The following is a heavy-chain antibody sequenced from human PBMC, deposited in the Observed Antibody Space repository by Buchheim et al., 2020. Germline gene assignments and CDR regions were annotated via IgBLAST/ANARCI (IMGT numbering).Heavy chain of an antibody. CDR2: IRSAGG. CDR1: GLTFGEES. D-gene: IGHD3-3*01. CDR3: VRDLSWSFDC. J-gene: IGHJ4*02. Sequence: EVQLAESGGGLIQPGGSLRLSCSASGLTFGEESMNWVRQAPGKGREWISRIRSAGGSYAGSVKGRFTISRDSGKSSLYLQSDSLRIEDTAVYFCVRDLSWSFDCWGQG. V-gene: IGHV3-48*04.